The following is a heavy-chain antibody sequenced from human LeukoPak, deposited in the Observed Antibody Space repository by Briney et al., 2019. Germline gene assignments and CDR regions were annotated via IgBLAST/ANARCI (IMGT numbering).Heavy chain of an antibody. CDR2: IYPGDSDT. Sequence: GESLKISCKGSGYSFTNYWIGWVRQMPGKGLEWMGIIYPGDSDTRYSPSFQGQVTISADKSVTTAYLQWSGLKASDTAMYYCARPCGSGSYCFDYWGQGTLVTVSS. V-gene: IGHV5-51*01. CDR3: ARPCGSGSYCFDY. J-gene: IGHJ4*02. D-gene: IGHD3-10*01. CDR1: GYSFTNYW.